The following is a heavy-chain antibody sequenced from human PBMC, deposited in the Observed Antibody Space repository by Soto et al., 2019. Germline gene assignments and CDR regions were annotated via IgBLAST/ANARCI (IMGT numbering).Heavy chain of an antibody. J-gene: IGHJ5*02. D-gene: IGHD3-3*01. V-gene: IGHV3-23*01. CDR1: GFTFSSYV. CDR3: AREQGGSRYVGSGWFDP. CDR2: INESGGTT. Sequence: EVQLLESGGGLVQPGGSLRLSCAASGFTFSSYVMTWVRQAPGKGLEWVSSINESGGTTYHADSVKGRFTISRDKSKNTLYLQMNSLRVEDTAIFYCAREQGGSRYVGSGWFDPWGQGTLVTVSS.